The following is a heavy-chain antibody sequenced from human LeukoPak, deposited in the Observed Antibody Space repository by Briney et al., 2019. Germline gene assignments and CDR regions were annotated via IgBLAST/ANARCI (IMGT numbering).Heavy chain of an antibody. CDR2: IGTAGDT. V-gene: IGHV3-13*01. Sequence: GGSLRLSCAASGFTFSSYDMHWVRQATGKGLEWVSAIGTAGDTYYPGSVKGRSTISRENAKNSLYLQMNSLRAGDTAVYYCARAPRDTNDFWSGYRTRYYYGMDVWGQGTTVTVSS. CDR1: GFTFSSYD. D-gene: IGHD3-3*01. J-gene: IGHJ6*02. CDR3: ARAPRDTNDFWSGYRTRYYYGMDV.